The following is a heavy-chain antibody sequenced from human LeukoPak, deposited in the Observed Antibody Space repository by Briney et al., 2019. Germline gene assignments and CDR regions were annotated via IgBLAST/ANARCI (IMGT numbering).Heavy chain of an antibody. V-gene: IGHV1-69*05. CDR2: IVPIFGTA. Sequence: GASVNVSCKASGGTLSSYAISWVRQAPGQGLEWMGGIVPIFGTASYAQKFQGRVTITTDESTSTAYMELSSLRSEDTAVYYCARSPPTMDYYYYYMDVWGKGTTVTVSS. J-gene: IGHJ6*03. CDR1: GGTLSSYA. D-gene: IGHD3-10*01. CDR3: ARSPPTMDYYYYYMDV.